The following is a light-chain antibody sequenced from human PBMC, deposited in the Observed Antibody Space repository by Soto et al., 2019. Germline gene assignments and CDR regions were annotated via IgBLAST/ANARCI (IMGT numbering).Light chain of an antibody. CDR1: QSISIN. CDR2: GAS. Sequence: EIVMTQSPATLSVSPGERATLSCWASQSISINLAWYQQRPGQAPRLLIYGASSRATGIPARFSGSGSGTEFTLTISSLQSEDFAFYYCQQYNSWPRTFGQGTNVEIK. CDR3: QQYNSWPRT. V-gene: IGKV3-15*01. J-gene: IGKJ1*01.